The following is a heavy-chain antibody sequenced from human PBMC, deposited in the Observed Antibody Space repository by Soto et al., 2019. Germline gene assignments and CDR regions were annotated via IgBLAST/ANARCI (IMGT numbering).Heavy chain of an antibody. V-gene: IGHV4-30-4*01. CDR1: GASIRSGRYY. CDR3: ATVLHDYGTNGVDS. CDR2: IYYTGTT. J-gene: IGHJ5*01. Sequence: QVQLQESGPRLVKPSQTLSLTCSVSGASIRSGRYYWSWIRQSPGRGLEWIGDIYYTGTTHYNPAVKSRVTILLDNSKDQFSLTLTSVTAADTAIYYCATVLHDYGTNGVDSWGQGTQVTVSS. D-gene: IGHD3-16*01.